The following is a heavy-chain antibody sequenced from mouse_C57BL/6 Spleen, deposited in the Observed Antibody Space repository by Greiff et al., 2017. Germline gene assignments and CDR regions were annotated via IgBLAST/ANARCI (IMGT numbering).Heavy chain of an antibody. J-gene: IGHJ2*01. CDR3: ARWGGYAMDY. CDR2: FYPGDGDT. V-gene: IGHV1-82*01. CDR1: GYAFSSSW. D-gene: IGHD1-1*02. Sequence: VQLQQSGPELVKPGASVKISCKASGYAFSSSWMNWVKQRPGKGLEWIGRFYPGDGDTNYNGKFKGKATLTADKSSSTAYMQLSSLTSEDSAVYFCARWGGYAMDYWGQGTTLTVSS.